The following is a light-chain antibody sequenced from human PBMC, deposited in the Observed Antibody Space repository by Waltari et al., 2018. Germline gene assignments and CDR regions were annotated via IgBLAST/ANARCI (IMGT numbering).Light chain of an antibody. J-gene: IGKJ4*01. Sequence: EIVLTQSPGALSLSPGERATLSCRASKSVSSNFFAWYQQSPGQAPRLLIYDASTRATGIPSRFSGSGSGTDFTLTISRLEPEDFAVYYCQQYGSSPKVTFGGGNKVEIK. CDR3: QQYGSSPKVT. CDR1: KSVSSNF. CDR2: DAS. V-gene: IGKV3-20*01.